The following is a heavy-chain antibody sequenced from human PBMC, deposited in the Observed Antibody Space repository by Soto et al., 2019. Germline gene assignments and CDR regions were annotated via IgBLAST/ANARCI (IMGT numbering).Heavy chain of an antibody. CDR3: VGTGTTDDY. Sequence: QVQLQESGPGLVKPSQTLSLTCSVSGASVRSGDYYWSSIRQAPGKGLEWIGYIYNSGGSYYNPSLQGRLTISIDTSKHQFSLKLNSVTAADTAIYYCVGTGTTDDYWGRGTLVTVSS. CDR1: GASVRSGDYY. J-gene: IGHJ4*02. D-gene: IGHD4-17*01. V-gene: IGHV4-30-4*01. CDR2: IYNSGGS.